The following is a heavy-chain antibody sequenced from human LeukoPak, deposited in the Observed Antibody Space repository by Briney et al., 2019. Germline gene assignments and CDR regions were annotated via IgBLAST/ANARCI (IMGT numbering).Heavy chain of an antibody. J-gene: IGHJ3*01. CDR3: ARGGQGDGYSADEAFDF. D-gene: IGHD5-24*01. Sequence: SQTLSLTCAISGDSVSSNSSACNWIRQSPSRGLEWLGRTYYRSKWYNDYADSVKSRITINPDTSKNQFSLQLTSVTPEDTAVYYCARGGQGDGYSADEAFDFWGQGTMVTVSS. CDR2: TYYRSKWYN. V-gene: IGHV6-1*01. CDR1: GDSVSSNSSA.